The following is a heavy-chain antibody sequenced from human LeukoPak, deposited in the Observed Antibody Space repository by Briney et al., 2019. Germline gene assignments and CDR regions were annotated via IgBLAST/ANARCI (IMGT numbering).Heavy chain of an antibody. D-gene: IGHD5-24*01. V-gene: IGHV3-7*03. CDR2: INQDESEK. CDR1: GFTFSSCW. J-gene: IGHJ4*02. CDR3: ARGRLQLDS. Sequence: GGSLRLSCAASGFTFSSCWMSWVRQAPGKGLEWVANINQDESEKYYVGSVKGRFTISRDNAKNSLYLQMNSLRAEDTAVYYCARGRLQLDSWGQGTLVTVSS.